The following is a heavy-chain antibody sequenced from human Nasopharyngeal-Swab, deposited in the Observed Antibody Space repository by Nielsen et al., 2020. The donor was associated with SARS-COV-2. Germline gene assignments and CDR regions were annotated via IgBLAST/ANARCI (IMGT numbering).Heavy chain of an antibody. CDR2: IYSGGST. CDR3: ARETTMNDWYFDL. V-gene: IGHV3-53*01. Sequence: GESLKIPCAASGFTVSSNYMSWVRQAPGKGLEWVSVIYSGGSTYYADSVKGRFTISRDNSKNTLYLQMNSLRAEDTAVYYCARETTMNDWYFDLWGRGTLVTVSS. CDR1: GFTVSSNY. D-gene: IGHD3-22*01. J-gene: IGHJ2*01.